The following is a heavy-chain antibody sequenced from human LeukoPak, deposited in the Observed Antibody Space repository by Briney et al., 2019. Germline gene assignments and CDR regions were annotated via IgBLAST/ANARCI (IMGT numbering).Heavy chain of an antibody. V-gene: IGHV3-23*01. CDR2: ISASADNT. CDR1: GFAFSSLS. Sequence: GGSLRLSCVASGFAFSSLSMSWVRQAPGKGLEWVSDISASADNTHYADSVKGRFIIFRDNSKNTVFLQMNSLRDEDTAVYYCARSKAVAATYYYYGMDVWGQGTTVTVSS. J-gene: IGHJ6*02. CDR3: ARSKAVAATYYYYGMDV. D-gene: IGHD6-19*01.